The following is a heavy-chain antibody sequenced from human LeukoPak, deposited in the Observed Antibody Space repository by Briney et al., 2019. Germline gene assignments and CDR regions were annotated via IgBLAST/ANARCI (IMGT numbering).Heavy chain of an antibody. D-gene: IGHD3-22*01. CDR1: GFTFSTYG. J-gene: IGHJ4*02. CDR3: AKEFAYYDSSGYTLAY. Sequence: GGSLRLSCAASGFTFSTYGMHWVRQAPGKGLEWVAVISYDGSNKYYADSVKGRFTISRDNSKNTLYLQMNSLRAEDTAVYYCAKEFAYYDSSGYTLAYWGQGTLVTVSS. CDR2: ISYDGSNK. V-gene: IGHV3-30*18.